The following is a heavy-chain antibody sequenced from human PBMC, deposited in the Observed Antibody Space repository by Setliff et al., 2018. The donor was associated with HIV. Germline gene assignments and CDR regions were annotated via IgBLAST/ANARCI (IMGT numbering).Heavy chain of an antibody. CDR1: GYTLTELS. D-gene: IGHD3-10*01. Sequence: GASVKVSCKISGYTLTELSIHWVRQAPGKGLEWMANFDPEDGETFYAQKFQGRLTMTEDTSTDTAYMELSSLRSDDTAMYYCAREGLWFGDRGYYMDVWGTGTAVTVSS. V-gene: IGHV1-24*01. J-gene: IGHJ6*03. CDR3: AREGLWFGDRGYYMDV. CDR2: FDPEDGET.